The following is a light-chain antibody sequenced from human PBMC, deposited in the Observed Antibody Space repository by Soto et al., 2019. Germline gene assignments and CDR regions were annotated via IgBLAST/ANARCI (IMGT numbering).Light chain of an antibody. CDR1: HDITSY. CDR2: DAC. J-gene: IGKJ3*01. Sequence: DIQMTQSPSSLSASVGDRVTITCQASHDITSYLNWYQHKPGKAPKLRINDACILEAGVPSRFSGSGSGTDFTFTISSLKPEDVATYYCQKCDYLPIFGPGTTVDFK. V-gene: IGKV1-33*01. CDR3: QKCDYLPI.